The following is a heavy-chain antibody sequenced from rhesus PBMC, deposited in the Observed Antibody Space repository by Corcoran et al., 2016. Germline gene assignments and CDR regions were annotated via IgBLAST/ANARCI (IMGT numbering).Heavy chain of an antibody. J-gene: IGHJ6*01. CDR2: IDSSGST. D-gene: IGHD3-16*01. CDR1: GGSISGYW. Sequence: QLQLQESGPGLVKPSETLSLTCAVSGGSISGYWWSWIRQPPGKGLEWIGRIDSSGSTDYNPSLKSRVTISRDTSKNQFSLKLSSVTAADTAVYYCARDGDYSGSYFLNYYGLDSWGQGVVVTVSS. CDR3: ARDGDYSGSYFLNYYGLDS. V-gene: IGHV4-160*01.